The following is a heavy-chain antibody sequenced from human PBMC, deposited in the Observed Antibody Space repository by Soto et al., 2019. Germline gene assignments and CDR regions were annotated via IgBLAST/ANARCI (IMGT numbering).Heavy chain of an antibody. J-gene: IGHJ4*02. CDR3: ARGTSWQLPFDY. CDR1: SDSISSYY. CDR2: ISYSGST. V-gene: IGHV4-59*01. Sequence: SETLSLTCTVSSDSISSYYWSWIRQPPGKRLEWIGYISYSGSTDYNPSLKSRVTISGDTSKNQFSLKVNSVTAADTAVYYCARGTSWQLPFDYWGQGTLVTVSS. D-gene: IGHD6-13*01.